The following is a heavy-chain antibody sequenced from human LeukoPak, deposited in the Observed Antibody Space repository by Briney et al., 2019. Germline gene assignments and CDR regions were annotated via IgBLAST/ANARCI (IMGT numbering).Heavy chain of an antibody. D-gene: IGHD1-26*01. CDR3: ARHDPIVGTPDAFDI. J-gene: IGHJ3*02. CDR1: GGSISSYY. V-gene: IGHV4-59*08. Sequence: SETLSLTCTVSGGSISSYYWSWIRQPPGKGLEWIAYIYYSGSTDYNPSLKSRVTISLDTYKNQFSPKLSSVTAADTAVYYCARHDPIVGTPDAFDIWGQGTMVTVSS. CDR2: IYYSGST.